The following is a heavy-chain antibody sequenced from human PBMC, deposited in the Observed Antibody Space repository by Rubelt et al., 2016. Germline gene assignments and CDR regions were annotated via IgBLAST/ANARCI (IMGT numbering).Heavy chain of an antibody. Sequence: ELQLLESGGALVQPGGSLRLSCAASGFAFSSYAMTWVRQAPGKGLEWVANIKQDGSEKYYVGSVKGRFTISSDNAKNSLYLQVNSRRAEDTAVYYCARVAEDVITDYMDVWGKGTAVTVSS. CDR2: IKQDGSEK. CDR3: ARVAEDVITDYMDV. D-gene: IGHD2/OR15-2a*01. V-gene: IGHV3-7*04. J-gene: IGHJ6*03. CDR1: GFAFSSYA.